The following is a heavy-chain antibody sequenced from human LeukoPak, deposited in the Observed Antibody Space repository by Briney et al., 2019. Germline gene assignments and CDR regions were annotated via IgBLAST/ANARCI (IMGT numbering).Heavy chain of an antibody. CDR1: GGSISSYY. V-gene: IGHV4-59*01. D-gene: IGHD3-9*01. CDR2: IYYSGNT. J-gene: IGHJ3*02. CDR3: ARGDFDDASGDDFDI. Sequence: SETLSLTCTVSGGSISSYYWSWIRQPPGKGLEWIGYIYYSGNTNYNPSLKSRVTISVDTSKNQFSLKLRSVTAADTAVYYCARGDFDDASGDDFDIWGQGTMVTVSS.